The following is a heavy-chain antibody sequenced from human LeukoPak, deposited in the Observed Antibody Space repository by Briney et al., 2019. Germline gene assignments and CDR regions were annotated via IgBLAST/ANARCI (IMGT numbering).Heavy chain of an antibody. CDR2: ISGSGGST. D-gene: IGHD1-26*01. CDR1: GFTFSSYA. Sequence: GGSLRLSCAASGFTFSSYAMSWVRQAPGKGLEWVSAISGSGGSTYYADSVTGRFTISRDNSKNTLYLQMNSLRAEDTAVYYCAKDLVTARGGYYFDYWGQETLVTVST. V-gene: IGHV3-23*01. CDR3: AKDLVTARGGYYFDY. J-gene: IGHJ4*02.